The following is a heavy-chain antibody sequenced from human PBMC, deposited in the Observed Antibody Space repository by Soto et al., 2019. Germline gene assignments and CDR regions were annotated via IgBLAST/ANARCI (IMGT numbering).Heavy chain of an antibody. J-gene: IGHJ4*02. D-gene: IGHD2-15*01. CDR1: GFTFINAW. CDR2: IKSKTDGGTT. V-gene: IGHV3-15*07. Sequence: GGSLRLSCAASGFTFINAWMNWVRQAPGKGLEWVGRIKSKTDGGTTDYAAPVKGRFTISRDDSKNTLYLQMNSLKIEDTAVYYCGTGYCSAGSCPLDYWGQGTLVTVSS. CDR3: GTGYCSAGSCPLDY.